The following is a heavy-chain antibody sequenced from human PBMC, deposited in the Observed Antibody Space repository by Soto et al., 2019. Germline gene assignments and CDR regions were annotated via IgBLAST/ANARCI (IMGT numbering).Heavy chain of an antibody. CDR2: IYWDDDK. CDR3: APRVLRTVFGLVTTTAIYFDF. V-gene: IGHV2-5*02. J-gene: IGHJ4*02. D-gene: IGHD3-3*01. Sequence: QITLNESGPTVVRPTEPLTLTCRFSGFSLTTSGVGVGWIRQSPGKAPEWLALIYWDDDKRYSAALKSRLTINKDTSKNQVVLKVSDLDPTDTATYYCAPRVLRTVFGLVTTTAIYFDFWGQGTPVAVSS. CDR1: GFSLTTSGVG.